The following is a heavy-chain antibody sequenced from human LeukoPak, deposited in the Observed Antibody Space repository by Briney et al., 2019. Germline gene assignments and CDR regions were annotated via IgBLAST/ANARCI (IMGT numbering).Heavy chain of an antibody. J-gene: IGHJ4*02. V-gene: IGHV4-30-4*07. CDR2: IYYSGST. D-gene: IGHD7-27*01. CDR3: ARGFRGDNFDY. Sequence: PSETLSLTCTVSGGSISSGGYSWSWIRQPPGKGLEWIGYIYYSGSTYYNPSLKRRVNISVDTSKNQFSLKLSSVTAADTAVYFCARGFRGDNFDYWGQGTLVTVSS. CDR1: GGSISSGGYS.